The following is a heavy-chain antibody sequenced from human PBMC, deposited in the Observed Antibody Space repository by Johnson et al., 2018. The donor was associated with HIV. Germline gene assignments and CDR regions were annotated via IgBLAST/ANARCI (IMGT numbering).Heavy chain of an antibody. CDR3: ACLAHDAFDI. J-gene: IGHJ3*02. D-gene: IGHD3-16*01. CDR1: GFTFNNYW. Sequence: QVQLVESGGGLVQPGGSLVLSCAASGFTFNNYWMHWVRQAPGQGLVWVAVISYDGSNKYYADSVKGRFTISRDNSKNTLYLQMNSLRAEDTAVYYCACLAHDAFDIWGQGTMVTVSS. V-gene: IGHV3-30-3*01. CDR2: ISYDGSNK.